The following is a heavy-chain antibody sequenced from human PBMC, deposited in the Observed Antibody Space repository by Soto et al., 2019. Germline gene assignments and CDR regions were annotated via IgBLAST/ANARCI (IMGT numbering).Heavy chain of an antibody. D-gene: IGHD3-22*01. J-gene: IGHJ4*02. Sequence: SGPTLVNPTQTLTLTCTFSGFSLSTSAMCVSWIRQPPGKALEWLALIDWDDDKYYSTSLKTRLTISKDTSKNQVVLTMTNMDPVDTATYYCARTLFYYDSGGYYEYYFDHWGQGTLVTVSS. CDR1: GFSLSTSAMC. CDR2: IDWDDDK. CDR3: ARTLFYYDSGGYYEYYFDH. V-gene: IGHV2-70*01.